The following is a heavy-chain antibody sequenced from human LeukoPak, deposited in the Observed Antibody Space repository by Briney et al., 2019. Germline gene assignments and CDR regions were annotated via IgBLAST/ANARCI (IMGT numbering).Heavy chain of an antibody. J-gene: IGHJ5*02. D-gene: IGHD1-26*01. CDR2: IYYSGST. CDR1: GGSISSSSYY. Sequence: PSETLSLTCTVSGGSISSSSYYWGWIRQPPGKGLEWIGSIYYSGSTYYNPSLKSRVTISVDTSKNQFSLKLSSVTAADTAVYYCARNLKWSWFDPWGQGTLVTVSS. V-gene: IGHV4-39*07. CDR3: ARNLKWSWFDP.